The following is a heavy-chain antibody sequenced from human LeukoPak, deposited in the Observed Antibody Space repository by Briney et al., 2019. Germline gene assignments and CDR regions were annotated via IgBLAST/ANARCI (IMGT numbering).Heavy chain of an antibody. CDR1: GGSISSYY. CDR2: VYTSGST. CDR3: ARVRYYDSSGYKSPGYFDY. V-gene: IGHV4-4*07. J-gene: IGHJ4*02. Sequence: SETLSLTCTVSGGSISSYYWSWIRQPAGKGLEWIGRVYTSGSTNYNPSLKSRVTMSVDTSKNQFSLKLSSVTAADTAVYYCARVRYYDSSGYKSPGYFDYWGQGTLVTVSS. D-gene: IGHD3-22*01.